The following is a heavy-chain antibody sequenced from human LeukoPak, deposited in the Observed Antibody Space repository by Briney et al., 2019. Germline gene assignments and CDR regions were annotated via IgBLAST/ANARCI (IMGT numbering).Heavy chain of an antibody. Sequence: ASVKVSCKASGYTFTSYDINWVRQATGQGLEWMGWINPNSGGTNYAQKFQGRVTMTRDTSISTAYMELSRLRSDDTAVYYCASPGYCSGGSCLIFDYWGQGTLVTVSS. J-gene: IGHJ4*02. CDR1: GYTFTSYD. CDR2: INPNSGGT. D-gene: IGHD2-15*01. V-gene: IGHV1-2*02. CDR3: ASPGYCSGGSCLIFDY.